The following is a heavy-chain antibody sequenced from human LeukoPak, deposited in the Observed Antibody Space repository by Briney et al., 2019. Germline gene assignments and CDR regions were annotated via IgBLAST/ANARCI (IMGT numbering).Heavy chain of an antibody. Sequence: GGSLRLSCAASGFTFSSYSMNWVRQAPGKGLEWVSYISSSGSTIYYADSVKGRFTISRDNAKNSLYLQMNSLRAEDTAVYYCARPLYCSSTSCPWDIWGQGTMVTVSS. CDR1: GFTFSSYS. CDR2: ISSSGSTI. D-gene: IGHD2-2*01. CDR3: ARPLYCSSTSCPWDI. J-gene: IGHJ3*02. V-gene: IGHV3-48*04.